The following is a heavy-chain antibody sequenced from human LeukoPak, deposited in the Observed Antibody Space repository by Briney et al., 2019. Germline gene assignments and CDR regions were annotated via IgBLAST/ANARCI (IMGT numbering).Heavy chain of an antibody. CDR2: ISGSGGNT. CDR1: GFTFNNFA. Sequence: GASLTLSCAASGFTFNNFAMSWVRQAPGKGLEWVSGISGSGGNTHYADSVKGRFTISRDNSKNTLYLQMNSLRAEDTAVYYCAKGLRGSSYDYWGQGTLVTVSS. J-gene: IGHJ4*02. D-gene: IGHD6-13*01. V-gene: IGHV3-23*01. CDR3: AKGLRGSSYDY.